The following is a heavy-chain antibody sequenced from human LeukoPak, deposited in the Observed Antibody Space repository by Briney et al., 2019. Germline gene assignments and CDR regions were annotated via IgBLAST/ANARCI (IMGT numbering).Heavy chain of an antibody. J-gene: IGHJ4*02. CDR3: ARDEKLVGLTFGGVIVPPFDY. CDR2: ISSSSSYI. Sequence: GGSLRLSCAASGFTFSSYSMNWVRQAPGKGLEWVSSISSSSSYIYYADSVKGRFTISRDDAKNSLYPQMNSLRAEDTAVYYCARDEKLVGLTFGGVIVPPFDYWGQGTLVTVSS. D-gene: IGHD3-16*02. V-gene: IGHV3-21*01. CDR1: GFTFSSYS.